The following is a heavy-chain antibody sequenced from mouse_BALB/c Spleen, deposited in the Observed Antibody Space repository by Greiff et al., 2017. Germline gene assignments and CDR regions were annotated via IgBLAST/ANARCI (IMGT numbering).Heavy chain of an antibody. CDR2: IYPGSGST. J-gene: IGHJ4*01. CDR1: GYTFTSYW. Sequence: LQQPGAELVRPGASVKLSCKASGYTFTSYWMHWVKQRPGQGLEWIGTIYPGSGSTNYDEKFKSKATLTVDTSSSTAYMQLSSLTSEDSAVYYCTRPRLRGAMDYWGQGTSVTVSS. CDR3: TRPRLRGAMDY. D-gene: IGHD1-2*01. V-gene: IGHV1S22*01.